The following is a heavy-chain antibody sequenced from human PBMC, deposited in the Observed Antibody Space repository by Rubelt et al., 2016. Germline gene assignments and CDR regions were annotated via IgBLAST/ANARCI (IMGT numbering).Heavy chain of an antibody. V-gene: IGHV3-33*01. J-gene: IGHJ4*02. CDR3: ARDRIVGYPRTTGFDY. CDR1: GFTFSNYG. Sequence: GRSLRLSCAASGFTFSNYGMHWVRQAPGKGLEWVAIIWYDGGNKYYADSVKGRFTISRDNSKNTLFLQMDSLRAEDTAVYYCARDRIVGYPRTTGFDYWGQGTLVTVSS. CDR2: IWYDGGNK. D-gene: IGHD1-1*01.